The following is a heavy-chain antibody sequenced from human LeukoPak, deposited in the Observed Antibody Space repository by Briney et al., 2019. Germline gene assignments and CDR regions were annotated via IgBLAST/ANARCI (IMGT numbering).Heavy chain of an antibody. CDR3: ARQFDY. CDR2: IFYSGRT. CDR1: GGSISSSNW. V-gene: IGHV4-4*02. J-gene: IGHJ4*02. Sequence: WGTLSLTCAVSGGSISSSNWWSRVRQPPGKGLEWIGSIFYSGRTDYNPSLKSRLTISVDTSKNQFSLRLSSVTAADTAVYYCARQFDYWGQGTLFTASS.